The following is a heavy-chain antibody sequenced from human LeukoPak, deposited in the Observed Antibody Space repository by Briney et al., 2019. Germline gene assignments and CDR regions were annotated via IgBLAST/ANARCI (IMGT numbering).Heavy chain of an antibody. D-gene: IGHD3-16*01. V-gene: IGHV3-30*04. Sequence: GGSLRLSCAASGFTFSSYAMRWVRQAPGKGLEWVAVISYDGSNKYYADSVKGRFTISRDNSKNTLYLQMNSLRAEDTAVYYCARAGGGKGGAFDIWGQGTMVTVSS. CDR3: ARAGGGKGGAFDI. J-gene: IGHJ3*02. CDR1: GFTFSSYA. CDR2: ISYDGSNK.